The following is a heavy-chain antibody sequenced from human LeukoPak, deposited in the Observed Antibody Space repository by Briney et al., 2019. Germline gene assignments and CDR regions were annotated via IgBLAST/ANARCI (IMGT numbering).Heavy chain of an antibody. CDR2: INHSGST. Sequence: SETLSLTCAVYGGSFSGYYWSWIRQPPGKGLEWIGEINHSGSTNYNPSLKSRVTISVDTSKNQFSLKLSSVTAADTAVYYCARGLDPWGQGTLVTVPS. CDR3: ARGLDP. J-gene: IGHJ5*02. CDR1: GGSFSGYY. V-gene: IGHV4-34*01.